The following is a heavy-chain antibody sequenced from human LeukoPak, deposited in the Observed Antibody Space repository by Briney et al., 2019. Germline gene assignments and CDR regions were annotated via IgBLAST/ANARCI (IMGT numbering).Heavy chain of an antibody. CDR1: GYTFTGYY. CDR3: ARENDPYYYDSSGRRGWYFDL. Sequence: GSVKVSCKASGYTFTGYYMHWVRQAPGQGLEWMGWINPNSGGTNYAQKFQGRVTMTRDTSISTAYMELSRLRSDDTAVYYCARENDPYYYDSSGRRGWYFDLWGRGTLVTVSS. CDR2: INPNSGGT. J-gene: IGHJ2*01. D-gene: IGHD3-22*01. V-gene: IGHV1-2*02.